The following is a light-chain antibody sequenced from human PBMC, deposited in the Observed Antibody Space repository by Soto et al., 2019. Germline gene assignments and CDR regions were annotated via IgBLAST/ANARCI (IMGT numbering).Light chain of an antibody. CDR2: ATS. V-gene: IGKV1-6*01. CDR1: QDIRTE. J-gene: IGKJ1*01. CDR3: LQDYNYPRT. Sequence: AIQMNQSPSSLSASVGDRVTITCRASQDIRTELGWYQQKPGKAPNLLIYATSSLQSGVPSRFSGSGSGTDFTLTISSLQPEDFATYYCLQDYNYPRTFGQGTKVEIK.